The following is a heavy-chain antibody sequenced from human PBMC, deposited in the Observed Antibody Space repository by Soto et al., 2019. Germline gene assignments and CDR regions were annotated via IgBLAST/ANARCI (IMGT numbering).Heavy chain of an antibody. CDR3: KKNSAYPLDY. J-gene: IGHJ4*02. CDR1: GGSVSNNNW. D-gene: IGHD5-12*01. Sequence: QVQLQESGPGLVKPSGTLSLSCAVSGGSVSNNNWWSWVRQSPGNGLEWIGEIHHSGGTSYNPSREGRAPLSGEKSKNDLSRRLNYGPAADTAVYYCKKNSAYPLDYGGLGILVPVSS. V-gene: IGHV4-4*02. CDR2: IHHSGGT.